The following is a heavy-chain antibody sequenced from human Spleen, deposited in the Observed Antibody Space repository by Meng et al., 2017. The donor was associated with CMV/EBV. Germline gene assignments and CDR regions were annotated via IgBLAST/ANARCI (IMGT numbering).Heavy chain of an antibody. CDR1: GGSISSSSYY. Sequence: SETLSLTCTVSGGSISSSSYYWGWIRQPPGKGLEWIGEINHGGGANDNPSLKTRVTMSVDTSKKQFSLKLRSVTAADTALYFCARGPQVSWLRSRFAAFDIWSQGTMVTVSS. CDR2: INHGGGA. D-gene: IGHD5-12*01. CDR3: ARGPQVSWLRSRFAAFDI. V-gene: IGHV4-39*07. J-gene: IGHJ3*02.